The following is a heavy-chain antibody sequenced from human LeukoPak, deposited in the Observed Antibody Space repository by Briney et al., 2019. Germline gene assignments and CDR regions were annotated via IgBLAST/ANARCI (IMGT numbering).Heavy chain of an antibody. CDR3: ARSGSRAYGMDV. J-gene: IGHJ6*02. D-gene: IGHD3-10*01. CDR1: GGSINSGY. CDR2: IDYSGST. Sequence: SETLSLTCSVSGGSINSGYCSWVRQPPGKGLEWIGRIDYSGSTNYNPSLKSRVTISVDTSKNQFSLKLSSVTAADTAVYYCARSGSRAYGMDVWGQGTTVTVSS. V-gene: IGHV4-59*01.